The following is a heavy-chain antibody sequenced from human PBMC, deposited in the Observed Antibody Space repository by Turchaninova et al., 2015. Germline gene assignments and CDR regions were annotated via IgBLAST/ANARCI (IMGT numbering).Heavy chain of an antibody. J-gene: IGHJ4*02. Sequence: QVQLQAPGPGLVNPSATLSLTCPVSGGSISSYYWRWTRQPPGNGLELIAYNYYRGSTNSNPSLKSRVPISVDTAKNQFSLKLSSVTAADTAVYYCARRRCSGGSCSFDYWGQGTLVTVSS. CDR2: NYYRGST. V-gene: IGHV4-59*08. CDR1: GGSISSYY. D-gene: IGHD2-15*01. CDR3: ARRRCSGGSCSFDY.